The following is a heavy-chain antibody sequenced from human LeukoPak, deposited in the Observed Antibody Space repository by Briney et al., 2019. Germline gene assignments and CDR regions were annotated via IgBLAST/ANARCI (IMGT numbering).Heavy chain of an antibody. CDR1: GFTFSSYG. CDR3: AREGGAVAAVYFDY. V-gene: IGHV3-33*01. Sequence: GGSLRLSCAASGFTFSSYGMHWVRQAPGKGPEWVAVIWYDGSNKYYADSAKGRFTISRDNSKNTLYLQMNSLRAEDTAVYYCAREGGAVAAVYFDYWGQGTLVTVSS. CDR2: IWYDGSNK. J-gene: IGHJ4*02. D-gene: IGHD6-19*01.